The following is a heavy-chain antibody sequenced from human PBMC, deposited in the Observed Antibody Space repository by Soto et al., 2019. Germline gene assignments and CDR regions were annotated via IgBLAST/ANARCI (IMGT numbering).Heavy chain of an antibody. J-gene: IGHJ6*02. V-gene: IGHV4-59*01. CDR2: IYYSGST. Sequence: KSSETLSLTCTVSGCSISIYYWSWVRQPPGKGLEWIGYIYYSGSTNYNPSLKSRVTISVDTSKNQFSLKLSSVTAADTAVYYCARVIKIPGDSSGYRRYYYYYGMDVWGQGTTVTVSS. CDR1: GCSISIYY. D-gene: IGHD3-22*01. CDR3: ARVIKIPGDSSGYRRYYYYYGMDV.